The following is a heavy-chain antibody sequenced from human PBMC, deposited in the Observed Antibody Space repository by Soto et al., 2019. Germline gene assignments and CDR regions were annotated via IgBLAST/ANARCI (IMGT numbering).Heavy chain of an antibody. Sequence: PSETLSLTCAVYGGSFSGYYWSWIRQPPGKGLEWIGEINHSGSTNYNPSLKSRVTISVDTSKNQFSLKLSSVTAEDTALYYCARHAKQLERRYFDYWGQGTLVTVSS. CDR1: GGSFSGYY. V-gene: IGHV4-34*01. J-gene: IGHJ4*02. D-gene: IGHD1-1*01. CDR2: INHSGST. CDR3: ARHAKQLERRYFDY.